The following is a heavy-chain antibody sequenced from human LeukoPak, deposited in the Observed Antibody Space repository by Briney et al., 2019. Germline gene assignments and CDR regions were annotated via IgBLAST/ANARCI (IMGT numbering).Heavy chain of an antibody. CDR3: ARDYSSTYYYYMDV. J-gene: IGHJ6*03. V-gene: IGHV3-53*01. D-gene: IGHD2-2*01. CDR1: GFTVSSNY. CDR2: IYSGGST. Sequence: GGSLRLSCAASGFTVSSNYMSWVRQAPGKGLEWVSVIYSGGSTYYADSVKGRFTISRDNSKNTLYLQMNSLRAEDTAVYYCARDYSSTYYYYMDVWGKGTTVTVSS.